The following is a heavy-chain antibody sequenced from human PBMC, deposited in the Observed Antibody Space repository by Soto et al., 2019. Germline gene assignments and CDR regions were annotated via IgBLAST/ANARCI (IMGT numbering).Heavy chain of an antibody. J-gene: IGHJ5*02. D-gene: IGHD5-18*01. CDR3: AVDTAMVRVNWFDP. CDR2: ISGSGGST. V-gene: IGHV3-23*01. CDR1: GFTFSSYA. Sequence: GGSLRLSCAASGFTFSSYAMSWVRLAPGKGLEWVSAISGSGGSTYYADSVKGRFTISRDNSKNKLYLQMNSLRAEDTAVYYCAVDTAMVRVNWFDPWGQGTLVTVSS.